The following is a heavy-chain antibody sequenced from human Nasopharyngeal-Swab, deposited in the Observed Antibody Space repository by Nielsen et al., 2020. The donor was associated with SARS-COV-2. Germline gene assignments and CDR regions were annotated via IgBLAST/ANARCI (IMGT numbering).Heavy chain of an antibody. J-gene: IGHJ6*04. Sequence: GESLKISCVASGFTFSTYGMHWVRQAPGKGLEWVAVIWFDGTNTYYSDSVKGRFTISRHDSKNTLYLQMNSLRAEDTAVYYCARDQNYGDYAMDLWGRGTTVTVSS. CDR1: GFTFSTYG. CDR2: IWFDGTNT. D-gene: IGHD4-17*01. CDR3: ARDQNYGDYAMDL. V-gene: IGHV3-33*01.